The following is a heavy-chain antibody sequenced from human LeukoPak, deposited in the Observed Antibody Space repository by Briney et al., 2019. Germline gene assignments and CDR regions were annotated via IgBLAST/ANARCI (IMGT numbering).Heavy chain of an antibody. D-gene: IGHD3-10*01. Sequence: QTGGSLRLSCAASGFTFSSYAMSWVRQAPGKGLEWVSAISGSGSSTYYADSVRGRFTSSRDDSKNTLYLQMNSLRAEDTAVYYCAKDAVAPGSSGDYFDYWGLGTLVTVSS. CDR2: ISGSGSST. CDR1: GFTFSSYA. J-gene: IGHJ4*02. V-gene: IGHV3-23*01. CDR3: AKDAVAPGSSGDYFDY.